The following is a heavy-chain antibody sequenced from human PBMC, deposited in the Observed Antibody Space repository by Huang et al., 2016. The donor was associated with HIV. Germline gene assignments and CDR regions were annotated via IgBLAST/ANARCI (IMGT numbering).Heavy chain of an antibody. CDR2: IRPIFKTT. V-gene: IGHV1-69*01. D-gene: IGHD5-18*01. CDR3: ARPSDAAMIRDYYYPMDV. Sequence: QVQLVQSEAEVKKPGSSVKVSCKASGGTFSTFGLSWVRQASGRGLEWMAGIRPIFKTTYPAQKFQGRVTLTADESTNTASMERNSLTFEDTAVYYCARPSDAAMIRDYYYPMDVWGQGTTVTVS. J-gene: IGHJ6*02. CDR1: GGTFSTFG.